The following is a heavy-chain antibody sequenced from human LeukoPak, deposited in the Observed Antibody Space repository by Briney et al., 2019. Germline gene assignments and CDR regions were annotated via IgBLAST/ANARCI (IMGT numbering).Heavy chain of an antibody. CDR1: GFTFSSYA. V-gene: IGHV3-23*01. CDR2: ISGSGGST. Sequence: GGSLRLSCAASGFTFSSYAMSWVRQAPGKGLEWVSAISGSGGSTYYADSVKGRFTISRDNSKNTLYLQMNSLRAEDTAVYYCAKDYYHILTGYHDYWGQGTLVTVSS. D-gene: IGHD3-9*01. J-gene: IGHJ4*02. CDR3: AKDYYHILTGYHDY.